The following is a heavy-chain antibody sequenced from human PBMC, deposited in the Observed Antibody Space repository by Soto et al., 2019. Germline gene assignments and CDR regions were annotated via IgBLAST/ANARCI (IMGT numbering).Heavy chain of an antibody. CDR3: ARDAGGVATDYYYYMDV. CDR1: GFTVSSNY. D-gene: IGHD5-12*01. CDR2: IYSGGST. Sequence: PGGSLRLSCTASGFTVSSNYMSWVRQAPGKGLKWVSVIYSGGSTYYADSVKGRFTISRDNSKNTLYLQMNSLRAEDTAVYYCARDAGGVATDYYYYMDVWGKGTTVTVSS. J-gene: IGHJ6*03. V-gene: IGHV3-66*01.